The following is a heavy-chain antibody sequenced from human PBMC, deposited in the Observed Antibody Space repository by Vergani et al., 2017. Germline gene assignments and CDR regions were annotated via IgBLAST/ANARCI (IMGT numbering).Heavy chain of an antibody. CDR2: IIPIFGTA. CDR1: GGTFSSYA. Sequence: QVQLVQSGAEVKKPGSSVKVSCKASGGTFSSYAISWVRQAPGQGLEWMGRIIPIFGTANYAQKFQGRVTITADKATSKAYMGLSSLRSEDTAVYYCARPRTDIVVVPAAGYAFDIWGQGTMVTGSS. V-gene: IGHV1-69*14. J-gene: IGHJ3*02. D-gene: IGHD2-2*01. CDR3: ARPRTDIVVVPAAGYAFDI.